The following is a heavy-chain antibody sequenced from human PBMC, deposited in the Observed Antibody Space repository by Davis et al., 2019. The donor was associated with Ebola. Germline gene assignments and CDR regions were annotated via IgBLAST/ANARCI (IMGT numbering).Heavy chain of an antibody. Sequence: GESLKISCTVSGFTFSNNWMSWVRQVPGKGLVWVSSINRDGTITTYADSVKGRFTISRDNAKNTLYLQMNSLRVEDTAVYYCACYVLGWGQGTLVTVSS. CDR2: INRDGTIT. J-gene: IGHJ4*02. D-gene: IGHD2-8*01. CDR1: GFTFSNNW. CDR3: ACYVLG. V-gene: IGHV3-74*01.